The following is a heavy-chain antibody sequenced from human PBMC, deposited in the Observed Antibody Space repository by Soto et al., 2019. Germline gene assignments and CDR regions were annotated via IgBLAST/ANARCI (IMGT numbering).Heavy chain of an antibody. CDR2: IYWDDDK. CDR3: AHSRQLLSYDAFDI. D-gene: IGHD2-2*01. Sequence: QITLKESGPPLVKPTQTLTLTCTFSGFSLSTSGVGVGWIRQPPGKALEWLALIYWDDDKRYSPSLKSRLTITKDTSKNQVVLTMTNMDPVDTATYYCAHSRQLLSYDAFDIWGQGTMVTVSS. J-gene: IGHJ3*02. V-gene: IGHV2-5*02. CDR1: GFSLSTSGVG.